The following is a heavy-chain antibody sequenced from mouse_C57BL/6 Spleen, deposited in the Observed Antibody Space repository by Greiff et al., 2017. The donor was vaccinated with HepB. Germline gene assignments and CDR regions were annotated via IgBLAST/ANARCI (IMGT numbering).Heavy chain of an antibody. CDR2: INPNNGGT. Sequence: EVQLQQSGPELVKPGASVKISCKASGYTFTDYYMNWVKQSHGKSLEWIGDINPNNGGTSYNQKFKGKATLTVDKSSSTAYMELRSLTSEDSAVYYCARGLLLRGDYWGQGTTLTVSS. V-gene: IGHV1-26*01. J-gene: IGHJ2*01. CDR1: GYTFTDYY. D-gene: IGHD1-1*01. CDR3: ARGLLLRGDY.